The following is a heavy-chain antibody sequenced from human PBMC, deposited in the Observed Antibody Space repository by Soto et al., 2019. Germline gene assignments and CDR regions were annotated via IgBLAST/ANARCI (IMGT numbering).Heavy chain of an antibody. CDR3: ARHHRIAQSRGVYSQYYRMDV. CDR1: GFSFNFFW. V-gene: IGHV3-7*05. D-gene: IGHD6-13*01. J-gene: IGHJ6*02. CDR2: ITKDGSEK. Sequence: EVQLVDSGGGLVQPGWSLRLSCATSGFSFNFFWRTWVRQAPGKGLEWVANITKDGSEKYYVDSVKGRFTVSRDNAKNSQALQMNSLRVEDTAVYYCARHHRIAQSRGVYSQYYRMDVWGQGTTVTVSS.